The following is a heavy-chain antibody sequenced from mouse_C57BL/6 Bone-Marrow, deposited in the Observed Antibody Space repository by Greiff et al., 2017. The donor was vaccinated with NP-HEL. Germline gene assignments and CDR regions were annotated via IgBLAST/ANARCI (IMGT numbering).Heavy chain of an antibody. Sequence: DVMLVESGGGLVKPGGSLKLSCAASGFTFSDYGMHWVRQAPEKGLEWVAYISSGSSTIYYADTVKGRFTISRDNAKNTLFLQMTSLRSEDTAMYYCARPQPDYFDYWGQGTTLTVSS. CDR3: ARPQPDYFDY. CDR2: ISSGSSTI. V-gene: IGHV5-17*01. J-gene: IGHJ2*01. D-gene: IGHD3-2*02. CDR1: GFTFSDYG.